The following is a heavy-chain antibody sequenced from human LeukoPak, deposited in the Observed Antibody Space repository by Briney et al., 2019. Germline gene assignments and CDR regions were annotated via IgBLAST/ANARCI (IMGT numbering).Heavy chain of an antibody. CDR1: GGSISSGGYY. CDR3: ATLSYRRTYFDY. V-gene: IGHV4-31*03. D-gene: IGHD5-18*01. J-gene: IGHJ4*02. Sequence: SQTLSLTCTVSGGSISSGGYYWSWIRQHPGKGLEWIGYIYYSGSTYYNPSPKSRVTISVDTSKNQFSLKLSSVTAADTAVYYCATLSYRRTYFDYWGQGTLVTVSS. CDR2: IYYSGST.